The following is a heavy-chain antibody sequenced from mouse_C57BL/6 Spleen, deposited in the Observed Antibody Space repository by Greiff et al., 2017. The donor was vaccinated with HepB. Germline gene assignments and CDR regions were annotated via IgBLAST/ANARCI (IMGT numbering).Heavy chain of an antibody. CDR1: GYTFTSYW. Sequence: QVQLQQPGTELVKPGASVKLSCKASGYTFTSYWMHWVTQRPGQGLEWIGNINPSNGGTNYNEKFKSKTTLTVDKSSSTAYMQLISLTSEDSAVYYCARSLFRSLWYFDVWGTGTTVTVSS. CDR3: ARSLFRSLWYFDV. CDR2: INPSNGGT. J-gene: IGHJ1*03. V-gene: IGHV1-53*01. D-gene: IGHD6-2*01.